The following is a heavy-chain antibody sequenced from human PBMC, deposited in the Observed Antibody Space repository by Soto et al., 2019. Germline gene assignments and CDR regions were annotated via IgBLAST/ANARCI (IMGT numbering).Heavy chain of an antibody. CDR3: ARHPDDYYSGHDY. CDR2: IYYSGST. D-gene: IGHD5-12*01. CDR1: DGSSGSYY. J-gene: IGHJ4*02. V-gene: IGHV4-59*08. Sequence: TRSVADGSSGSYYWCRIRPPPGKGLEWIGYIYYSGSTNYNPSLKSRVTISVDTSKNQFSLKLSSVTAADTAVYYCARHPDDYYSGHDYWGQGTLVTVSS.